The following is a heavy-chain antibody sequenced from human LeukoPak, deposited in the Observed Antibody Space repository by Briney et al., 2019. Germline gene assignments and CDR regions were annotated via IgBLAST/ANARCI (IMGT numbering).Heavy chain of an antibody. Sequence: GASVKVSCKASGYTFTGYYMHWVRQAPGQGLEWMGWINPNSGGTNYAQKFQGRVTMTRDTSISTAYMELSRLRSDDTAVYYCARVVHGGYCSSTSCSEFDPWGQGTLVTVSS. J-gene: IGHJ5*02. CDR3: ARVVHGGYCSSTSCSEFDP. V-gene: IGHV1-2*02. CDR2: INPNSGGT. CDR1: GYTFTGYY. D-gene: IGHD2-2*01.